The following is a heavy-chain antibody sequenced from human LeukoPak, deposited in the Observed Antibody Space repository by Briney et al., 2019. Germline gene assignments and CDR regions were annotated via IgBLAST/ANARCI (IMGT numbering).Heavy chain of an antibody. CDR2: INPKSGGT. V-gene: IGHV1-2*02. Sequence: GASVKVSCKASGYTFSNYYMHWVRQAPGQGLEWMGWINPKSGGTNYAQKFQGRVTMTRDTSISTAYMELSRLRSDDTAVYYCARVDTDMVSAFDYWGQGTLVTVSS. J-gene: IGHJ4*02. CDR1: GYTFSNYY. CDR3: ARVDTDMVSAFDY. D-gene: IGHD3-10*01.